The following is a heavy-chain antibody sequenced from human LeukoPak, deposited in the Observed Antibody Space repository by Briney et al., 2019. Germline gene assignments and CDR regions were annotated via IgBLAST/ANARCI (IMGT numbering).Heavy chain of an antibody. CDR1: GFTFSSYS. D-gene: IGHD3-3*01. Sequence: GGSLRLSCAASGFTFSSYSMNWVRQAPGKGLEWVSSISSSSSYIYYADSVKGRFTISRDNAKNSLYLQMNSLRAEDTAVYYCARDEGWDSWSGYSFDYWGQGTLVTVSS. CDR2: ISSSSSYI. J-gene: IGHJ4*02. CDR3: ARDEGWDSWSGYSFDY. V-gene: IGHV3-21*01.